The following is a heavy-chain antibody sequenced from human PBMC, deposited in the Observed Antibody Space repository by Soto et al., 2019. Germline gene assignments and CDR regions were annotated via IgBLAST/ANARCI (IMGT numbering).Heavy chain of an antibody. CDR1: GYAFTTHG. J-gene: IGHJ4*02. CDR2: ISPYNGKT. CDR3: ARVDDYVWGSFRH. D-gene: IGHD3-16*02. V-gene: IGHV1-18*04. Sequence: ASVKVSCKASGYAFTTHGISWVRQAPGQGLECMGWISPYNGKTTYAQKVQGRVTMTTDTSTSTAYMELRGLTSDNTAVYYCARVDDYVWGSFRHWGQGTQVTVSS.